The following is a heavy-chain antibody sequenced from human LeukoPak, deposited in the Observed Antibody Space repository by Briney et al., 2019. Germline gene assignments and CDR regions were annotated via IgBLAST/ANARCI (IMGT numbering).Heavy chain of an antibody. CDR2: IYTSGST. D-gene: IGHD3-10*01. CDR1: GGSISSYY. J-gene: IGHJ6*03. CDR3: ARGAYYYGSGSYYNTSLALYYMDV. V-gene: IGHV4-4*07. Sequence: SSETLSLTCTVSGGSISSYYWSWIRQPAGKGLEWIARIYTSGSTNYNPSLKSRVTMSVDTSKNQFSLKLSSVTAADTAVYYCARGAYYYGSGSYYNTSLALYYMDVWGKGTTVTVSS.